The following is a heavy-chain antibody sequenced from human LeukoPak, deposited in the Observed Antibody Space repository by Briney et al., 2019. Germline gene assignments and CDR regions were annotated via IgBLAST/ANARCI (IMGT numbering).Heavy chain of an antibody. Sequence: ASVKVSCKTSGYTFTNYAISWVRQAPGQGLEWVGWTSAYNGNTDYAQKFQGGVTMTTDSSASTAYMELRSLRSDDTAVYYCARDLPADTGYETHDYWGQGTLVTVSS. CDR1: GYTFTNYA. V-gene: IGHV1-18*01. CDR2: TSAYNGNT. CDR3: ARDLPADTGYETHDY. J-gene: IGHJ4*02. D-gene: IGHD5-12*01.